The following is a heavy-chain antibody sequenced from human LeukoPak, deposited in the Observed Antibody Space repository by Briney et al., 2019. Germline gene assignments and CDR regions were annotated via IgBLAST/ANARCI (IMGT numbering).Heavy chain of an antibody. J-gene: IGHJ5*02. CDR1: GYPFTSYY. CDR2: ISAYNGDT. CDR3: ARDGVSYTNPNIWFDP. Sequence: GASVKVSCKASGYPFTSYYMNWVRQAPGQGLEWMGWISAYNGDTNYAQNLQGRVTMTTDTFTDTAYMELRSLRSDDTAVYYCARDGVSYTNPNIWFDPWGQGTLVTVSS. D-gene: IGHD2-2*02. V-gene: IGHV1-18*01.